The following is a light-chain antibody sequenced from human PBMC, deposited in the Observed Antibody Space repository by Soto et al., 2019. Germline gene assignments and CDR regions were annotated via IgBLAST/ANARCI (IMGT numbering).Light chain of an antibody. V-gene: IGKV1-5*01. Sequence: DIQMTQSPSTLSASVGDRVTITCRASQSISGWLAWYQQKPGKAPKLLIHDASSLESGVPLRFSGSGSGTEFTLTISSLQPDDFATYYCQQFHSYSWTFGQGTKVDIK. J-gene: IGKJ1*01. CDR3: QQFHSYSWT. CDR2: DAS. CDR1: QSISGW.